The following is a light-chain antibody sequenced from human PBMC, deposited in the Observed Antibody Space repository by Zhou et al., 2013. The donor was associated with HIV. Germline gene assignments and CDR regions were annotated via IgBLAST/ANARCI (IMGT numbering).Light chain of an antibody. CDR2: HAS. V-gene: IGKV3-20*01. Sequence: EILMTQSPATVSVSPGERATLSCRASQTINNQLLWYQQKPGQAPRLLIYHASSRAAGIPDRFSGSGSGTDFTLTISRLEPEDFAVYYCQHYGVSPYTFGPGTKLEI. J-gene: IGKJ2*01. CDR3: QHYGVSPYT. CDR1: QTINNQ.